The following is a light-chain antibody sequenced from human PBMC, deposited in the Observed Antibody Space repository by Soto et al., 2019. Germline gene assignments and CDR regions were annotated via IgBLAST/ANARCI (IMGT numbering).Light chain of an antibody. CDR3: NSYTSKSTGV. Sequence: QSVLTQPASVSGSPGQSITISCTGTSSDVGGYNYVSWYQQHPGKDPKLIIYEVSNRPSGVSNRFSGSKSGNTASLTISGLQAEDEADYYCNSYTSKSTGVFGTGTKVTVL. CDR1: SSDVGGYNY. V-gene: IGLV2-14*01. CDR2: EVS. J-gene: IGLJ1*01.